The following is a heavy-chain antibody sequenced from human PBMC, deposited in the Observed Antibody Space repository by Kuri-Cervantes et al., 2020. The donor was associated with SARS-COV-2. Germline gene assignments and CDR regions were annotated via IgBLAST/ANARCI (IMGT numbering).Heavy chain of an antibody. Sequence: AGSLTLSCAASGFTFSSYAMSWVRQAPGKGLEWVSVIYSGGSSTYYADSVKGRFTISRDNSKNTLYLRMNSLRAEDTAVYYCAKDSYSSGWYWFDPWGQGTLVTVSS. V-gene: IGHV3-23*03. CDR2: IYSGGSST. D-gene: IGHD6-19*01. J-gene: IGHJ5*02. CDR3: AKDSYSSGWYWFDP. CDR1: GFTFSSYA.